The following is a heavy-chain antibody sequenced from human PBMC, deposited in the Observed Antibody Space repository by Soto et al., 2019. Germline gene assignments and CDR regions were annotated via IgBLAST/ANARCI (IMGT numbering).Heavy chain of an antibody. Sequence: SETLSLTCAVYGGSFIGYYCIFIRHPPGKWLEWIGEINHSGSTNYNPSLKSRVTISVDTSKNQFSLKLSSVTAADTAVYYCARARVTMVRGVIDYWGQGTLVTVSS. D-gene: IGHD3-10*01. CDR1: GGSFIGYY. V-gene: IGHV4-34*01. CDR2: INHSGST. J-gene: IGHJ4*02. CDR3: ARARVTMVRGVIDY.